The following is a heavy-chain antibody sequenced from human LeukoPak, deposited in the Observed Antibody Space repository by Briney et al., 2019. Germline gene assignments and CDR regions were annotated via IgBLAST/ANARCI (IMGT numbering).Heavy chain of an antibody. J-gene: IGHJ4*02. CDR1: GFSFSIYE. CDR3: ARVGYGDYGVGGLDN. V-gene: IGHV3-48*03. Sequence: PGGSLRLSCAASGFSFSIYEMNWVRQAPGKGLEWVSYISSSGITIYYADSVKGRFTISRDNAKKSLYMQMNSLRAEDTAVYYCARVGYGDYGVGGLDNWGQGTLVTVSS. CDR2: ISSSGITI. D-gene: IGHD4-17*01.